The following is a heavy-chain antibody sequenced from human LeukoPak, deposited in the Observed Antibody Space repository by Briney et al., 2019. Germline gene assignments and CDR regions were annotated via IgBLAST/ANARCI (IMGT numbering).Heavy chain of an antibody. Sequence: PGGSLRLSCAASGFTFSSYSMNWVRQAPGKGLEWVSSISSSSSYIYYADSVKGRFTISRDNAKNSLYLQMNSLRAEDTAVYYCARRRKSGYKVDYWGQGTLVTVSS. D-gene: IGHD5-12*01. V-gene: IGHV3-21*01. CDR3: ARRRKSGYKVDY. J-gene: IGHJ4*02. CDR1: GFTFSSYS. CDR2: ISSSSSYI.